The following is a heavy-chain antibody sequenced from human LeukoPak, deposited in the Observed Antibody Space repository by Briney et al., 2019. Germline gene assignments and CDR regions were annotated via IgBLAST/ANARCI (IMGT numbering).Heavy chain of an antibody. CDR2: IYYSGTT. CDR3: ARVFAHGWSDY. CDR1: GGSISPDS. Sequence: SETLSLTCTVSGGSISPDSWSWIRQPPGGGLEWIGYIYYSGTTKYNPPLKSRVTISVDTSKNQFSLKLKSVTAADTAVYYCARVFAHGWSDYWGQGALVTVSS. V-gene: IGHV4-59*01. J-gene: IGHJ4*02. D-gene: IGHD3-3*01.